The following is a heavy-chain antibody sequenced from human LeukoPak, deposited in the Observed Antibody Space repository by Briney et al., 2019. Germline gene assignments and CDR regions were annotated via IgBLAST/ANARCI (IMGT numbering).Heavy chain of an antibody. J-gene: IGHJ5*02. CDR3: ARGVSDFGVRKFDP. Sequence: GASVKVSCKASGYTFTSYDINWVRQATGQGLEWMGWMNPNSGNTGYAQKFQGRVTITRNTSISTAYMELSSLRSEDTAVYYCARGVSDFGVRKFDPWGQGTLVTVSS. CDR1: GYTFTSYD. V-gene: IGHV1-8*03. CDR2: MNPNSGNT. D-gene: IGHD3-3*01.